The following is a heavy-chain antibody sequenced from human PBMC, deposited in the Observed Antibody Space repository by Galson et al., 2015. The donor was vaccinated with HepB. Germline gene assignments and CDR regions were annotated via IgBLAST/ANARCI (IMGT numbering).Heavy chain of an antibody. J-gene: IGHJ6*02. CDR3: ARAHPGYSSSSGVDV. CDR1: GFTFSSYA. D-gene: IGHD6-6*01. Sequence: SLRLSCAASGFTFSSYAMHWVRQAPGKGLEWVAVISYDGSNKYYADSVEGRFTISRDNSKNTLYLQMNSLRAEDTAVYYCARAHPGYSSSSGVDVWGQGTTVTVSS. V-gene: IGHV3-30-3*01. CDR2: ISYDGSNK.